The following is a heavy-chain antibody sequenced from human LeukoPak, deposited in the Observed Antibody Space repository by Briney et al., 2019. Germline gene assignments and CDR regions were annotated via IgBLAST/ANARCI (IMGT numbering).Heavy chain of an antibody. Sequence: PGGSLRLSCAASGFTFSNYWMSWVRQAPGKGLEWVASIRPDGSDDYYMDSVKGRFTISRDNAENSLYLQMSSLRAEDTAVYYCAREREFGEFFDYWGQGTLVTVSS. D-gene: IGHD3-10*01. V-gene: IGHV3-7*01. J-gene: IGHJ4*02. CDR1: GFTFSNYW. CDR2: IRPDGSDD. CDR3: AREREFGEFFDY.